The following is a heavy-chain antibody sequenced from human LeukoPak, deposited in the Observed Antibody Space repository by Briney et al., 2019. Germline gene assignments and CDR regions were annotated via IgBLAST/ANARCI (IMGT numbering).Heavy chain of an antibody. V-gene: IGHV3-30*18. D-gene: IGHD4-17*01. Sequence: PGRSLRLSCAASGFTFSSYGMHWVRQAPGKGLEWVAVISYDGSNKYYADSVKGRFTISRDNSKNTLYLQLNSPRVEDTAVYYCAKDGGDYGNYWGQGTLVTVSS. CDR2: ISYDGSNK. CDR3: AKDGGDYGNY. J-gene: IGHJ4*02. CDR1: GFTFSSYG.